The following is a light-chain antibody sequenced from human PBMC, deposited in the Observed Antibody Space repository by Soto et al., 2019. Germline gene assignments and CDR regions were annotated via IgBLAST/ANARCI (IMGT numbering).Light chain of an antibody. CDR1: QSISNH. Sequence: DIQMTQSPSSLSASVEDRVIITCRASQSISNHLNWYQQKPGKAPKLLIYAASSLQSGVPSRFSGSGSGTDFTLTISSLQPEDFATYYCQQSYSTPPETFGQGTKVDIK. V-gene: IGKV1-39*01. CDR2: AAS. CDR3: QQSYSTPPET. J-gene: IGKJ1*01.